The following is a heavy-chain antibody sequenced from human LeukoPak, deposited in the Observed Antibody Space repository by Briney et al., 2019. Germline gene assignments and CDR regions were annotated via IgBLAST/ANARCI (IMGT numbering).Heavy chain of an antibody. D-gene: IGHD3-22*01. CDR3: ARAPLVDSSGYYYFIWYYFDY. CDR1: GYTFTGYY. V-gene: IGHV1-2*04. Sequence: ASVKVSCKASGYTFTGYYMHWVRQAPGQGLEWMGWINPNSGGTNYAQKFQGWVTMTRDTSISTAYMELSSLRSEDTAVYYCARAPLVDSSGYYYFIWYYFDYWGQGTLVTVSS. J-gene: IGHJ4*02. CDR2: INPNSGGT.